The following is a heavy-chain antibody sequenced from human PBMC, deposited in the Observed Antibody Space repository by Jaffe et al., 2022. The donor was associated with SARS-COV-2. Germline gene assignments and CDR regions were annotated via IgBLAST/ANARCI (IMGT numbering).Heavy chain of an antibody. J-gene: IGHJ3*02. CDR2: IIPVFTTT. CDR3: AREREPYYYDSSGYYSRATLHI. Sequence: QVQLVQSGAEVKKPGSSVKVSCKASGGTFSSYPISWVRQAPGQGLEWIGGIIPVFTTTNYAQKFQGRVTITADESTSTAYMELSSLISEDTAVFYCAREREPYYYDSSGYYSRATLHIWGQGTMVTVSS. D-gene: IGHD3-22*01. V-gene: IGHV1-69*01. CDR1: GGTFSSYP.